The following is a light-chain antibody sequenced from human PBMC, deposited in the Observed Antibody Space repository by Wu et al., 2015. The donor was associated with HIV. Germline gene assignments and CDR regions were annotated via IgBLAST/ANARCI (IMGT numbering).Light chain of an antibody. Sequence: AIRITQSPSSLSASTGDRVTITCRANESISSYLGWYQQKPGEAPKLLIYAASTLQSEVPSRFSGSGSGTDFILTISCLQSEDFASYYCQQYYSYPRTFGQGTKVEIK. V-gene: IGKV1-8*01. J-gene: IGKJ1*01. CDR1: ESISSY. CDR2: AAS. CDR3: QQYYSYPRT.